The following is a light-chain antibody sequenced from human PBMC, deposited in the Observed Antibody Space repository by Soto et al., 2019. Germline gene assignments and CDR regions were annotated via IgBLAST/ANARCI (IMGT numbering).Light chain of an antibody. CDR3: QNYNSAPIT. J-gene: IGKJ5*01. Sequence: DIQITQSPSSLSASVGDRVTITFRASQGISNYLAWYQQKPGQVPKLLIYVASTLQSGVPSRFSGRGSGTDFSLSISSLQPEDVATYYCQNYNSAPITFGQGTRLEIK. CDR2: VAS. CDR1: QGISNY. V-gene: IGKV1-27*01.